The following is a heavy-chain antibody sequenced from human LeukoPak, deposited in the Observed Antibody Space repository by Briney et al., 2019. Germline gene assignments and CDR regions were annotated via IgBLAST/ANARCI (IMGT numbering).Heavy chain of an antibody. CDR1: GFTVSSNY. V-gene: IGHV3-66*01. CDR2: IYAGGST. J-gene: IGHJ4*02. CDR3: ARAVVGNSCYGY. D-gene: IGHD2-2*01. Sequence: PGGSLRLSCAASGFTVSSNYMSWVRQAPGKGLEWVSVIYAGGSTHYADSVKGRFTISRDNSKNTLYLQMNSLTADDTAVYYCARAVVGNSCYGYWGQGTLVTVSS.